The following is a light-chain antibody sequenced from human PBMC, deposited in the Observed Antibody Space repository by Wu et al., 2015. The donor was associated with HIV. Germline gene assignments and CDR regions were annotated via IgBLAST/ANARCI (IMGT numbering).Light chain of an antibody. V-gene: IGKV3-20*01. CDR2: GAS. J-gene: IGKJ2*01. CDR3: QQYGSSPGT. Sequence: EIVMTQSPGTLSVSPGERATLSCRASQSINDNLAWYQQTPGQAPRLLIFGASTRATGIPDRFSGSGSGTDFTLTISRLEPEDFAVYYCQQYGSSPGTFGQGTKLEIK. CDR1: QSINDN.